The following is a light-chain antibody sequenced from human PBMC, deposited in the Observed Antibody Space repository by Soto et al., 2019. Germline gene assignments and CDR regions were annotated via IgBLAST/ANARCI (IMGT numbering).Light chain of an antibody. CDR1: QSVNSNY. Sequence: EIVLTQSPGTLSLSPGERVTLSCRASQSVNSNYLAWYQQKPGQAPRLLIYGTSSRATDIPDRFSGSGSGTDFTLTISRLEPEDFAVYYCQQYGDRNSPRYSFGQGTKLEIK. J-gene: IGKJ2*03. V-gene: IGKV3-20*01. CDR3: QQYGDRNSPRYS. CDR2: GTS.